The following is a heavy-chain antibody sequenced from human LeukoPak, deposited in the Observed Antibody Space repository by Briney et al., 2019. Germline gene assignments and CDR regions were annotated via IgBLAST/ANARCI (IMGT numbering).Heavy chain of an antibody. Sequence: GGSLRLSCLASGFIFTTYWMHWVREAPGKGLAWVARINSDGSDTYYADSVKGRFTISRDNSKNTVYLQMNSLRAEDTAVYYCTRDLVGATSDFWGQGTLVTVSS. CDR2: INSDGSDT. J-gene: IGHJ4*02. CDR3: TRDLVGATSDF. V-gene: IGHV3-74*01. CDR1: GFIFTTYW. D-gene: IGHD1-26*01.